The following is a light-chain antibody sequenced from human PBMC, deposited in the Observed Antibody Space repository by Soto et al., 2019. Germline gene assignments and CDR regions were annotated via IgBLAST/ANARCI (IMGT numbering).Light chain of an antibody. CDR3: QQYDYLPLT. J-gene: IGKJ4*01. CDR1: QGISDF. CDR2: DAS. V-gene: IGKV1-33*01. Sequence: DIQMTQSPSSLSAPVGDRVTITCQASQGISDFLNWYQQKPGKAPKLLIYDASNLETGVPSRFSGGGSGTDFTFTISSLQPEDIATYYCQQYDYLPLTFGGGTKVDIK.